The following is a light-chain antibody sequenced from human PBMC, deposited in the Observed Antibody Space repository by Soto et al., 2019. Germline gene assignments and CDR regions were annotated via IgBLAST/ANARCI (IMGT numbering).Light chain of an antibody. CDR1: SSDVGVYDY. V-gene: IGLV2-14*01. CDR2: EVS. Sequence: QSVVTQPASVSGSPGQSITISCTGTSSDVGVYDYVSWYQQYPGKAPRLIIYEVSSRPSGVSNRFSGSKSGNTASLTISGLRAEDEGDYFCSSFTGTSALILFGGGTQLPVL. J-gene: IGLJ2*01. CDR3: SSFTGTSALIL.